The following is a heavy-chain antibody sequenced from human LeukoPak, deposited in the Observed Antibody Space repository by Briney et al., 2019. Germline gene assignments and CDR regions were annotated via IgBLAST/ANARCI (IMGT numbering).Heavy chain of an antibody. CDR3: AKDLAVAGVVYYYYGMDV. CDR1: GFTFSSYG. CDR2: ISYDGSNK. Sequence: GGSLRLSCAASGFTFSSYGMHWVRQAPGKGLEWVAVISYDGSNKYYADSVNGRFTISRDNSKNTLYLQMNSLRAEDTAVYYCAKDLAVAGVVYYYYGMDVWGQGTTVTVSS. J-gene: IGHJ6*02. D-gene: IGHD6-19*01. V-gene: IGHV3-30*18.